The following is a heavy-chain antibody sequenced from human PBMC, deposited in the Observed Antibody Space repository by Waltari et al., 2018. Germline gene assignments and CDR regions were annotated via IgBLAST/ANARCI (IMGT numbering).Heavy chain of an antibody. J-gene: IGHJ4*02. Sequence: DVQLVESGGGSVQPGGSLRLSCAASGFPFYQSAMHGVRQVPGKGLEWVLGISWNSGSVDYADSVKGRFTISRDNAKNSVHLQMYNLRTEDTGLYYCAKDNEQWPHAFDHWGQGTPVTVSS. CDR2: ISWNSGSV. D-gene: IGHD6-19*01. CDR1: GFPFYQSA. CDR3: AKDNEQWPHAFDH. V-gene: IGHV3-9*01.